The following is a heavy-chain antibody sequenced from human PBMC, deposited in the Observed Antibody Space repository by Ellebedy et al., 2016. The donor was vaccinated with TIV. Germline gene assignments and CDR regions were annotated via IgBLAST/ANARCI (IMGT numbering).Heavy chain of an antibody. V-gene: IGHV3-30*03. CDR3: VRAGPTVTTYRGLDV. CDR1: GFTFSSYG. CDR2: ISYDGSNK. Sequence: GESLKISCAASGFTFSSYGMHWVRQAPGKGLEWVAVISYDGSNKYYADSVKGRFTLSRENVKNSLYLQMDSLRAGDTAVYYCVRAGPTVTTYRGLDVWGQGIAVTVSS. D-gene: IGHD4-17*01. J-gene: IGHJ6*02.